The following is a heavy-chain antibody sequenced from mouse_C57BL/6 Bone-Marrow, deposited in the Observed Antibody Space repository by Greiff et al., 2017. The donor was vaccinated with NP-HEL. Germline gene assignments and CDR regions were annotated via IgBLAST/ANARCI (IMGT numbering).Heavy chain of an antibody. J-gene: IGHJ3*01. V-gene: IGHV5-17*01. Sequence: EVMLVESGGGLVKPGGSLKLSCAASGFTFSDYGMHWVRQAPEKGLEWVAYISSGGSTIYYADTVKGRFTISRDNAKNTLFLQMTSLRSEDTAMYYCARSWLLLSWFAYWGQGTLVTVSA. CDR1: GFTFSDYG. CDR3: ARSWLLLSWFAY. CDR2: ISSGGSTI. D-gene: IGHD2-3*01.